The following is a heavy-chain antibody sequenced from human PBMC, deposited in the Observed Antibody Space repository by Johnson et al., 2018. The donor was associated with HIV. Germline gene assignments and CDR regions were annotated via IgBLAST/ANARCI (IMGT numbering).Heavy chain of an antibody. Sequence: VQLVESGGGVVQPGRSLRLSCAASGFTFSRFAIHWVRQAPGKGLAWVAVISYDGSNKYYTDSVKGRFTISRDNSKNTLYLQMKSLRAEDTAVYYCAKDRGETGWDAFDIWGQGTMVTVSS. D-gene: IGHD6-19*01. J-gene: IGHJ3*02. V-gene: IGHV3-30-3*01. CDR2: ISYDGSNK. CDR1: GFTFSRFA. CDR3: AKDRGETGWDAFDI.